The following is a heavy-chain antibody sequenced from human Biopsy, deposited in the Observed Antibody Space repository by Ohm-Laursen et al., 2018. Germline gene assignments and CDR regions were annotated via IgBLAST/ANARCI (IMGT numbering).Heavy chain of an antibody. CDR2: IHGSGRT. D-gene: IGHD3-16*01. CDR3: ARAGGHSF. J-gene: IGHJ4*02. Sequence: SLRLSCAASEFNVDRNHMNWVRQAPGKGLEWVSMIHGSGRTDYADSVKGRFTVSRDNSKDTAYLQMNALRVDDTAMYYCARAGGHSFWGQGALVTVSS. CDR1: EFNVDRNH. V-gene: IGHV3-66*01.